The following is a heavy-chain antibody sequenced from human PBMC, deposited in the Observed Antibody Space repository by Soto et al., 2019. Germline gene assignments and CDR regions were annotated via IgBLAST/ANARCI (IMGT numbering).Heavy chain of an antibody. V-gene: IGHV1-3*01. Sequence: ASVKVSCKASGYTFTSYAMHWVRQAPGQRLEWMGWIDAGNGNTKYSQKLQGRVTITRDTSANTAYMDLSSLRSEDTAVYYCARELNYVNDYWGKGTLVTVSS. D-gene: IGHD1-7*01. CDR1: GYTFTSYA. CDR3: ARELNYVNDY. J-gene: IGHJ4*02. CDR2: IDAGNGNT.